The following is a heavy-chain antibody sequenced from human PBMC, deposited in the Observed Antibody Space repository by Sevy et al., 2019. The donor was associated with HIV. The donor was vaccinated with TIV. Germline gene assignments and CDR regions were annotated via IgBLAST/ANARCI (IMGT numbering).Heavy chain of an antibody. CDR3: ARGLWGMGYDYYGMDV. Sequence: GGSLRLSCAASGFTFSSYSMNWVRQAPGKGLEWVSSISSSSSYIYYADSVKGRFTISRDNAKNSLYLQMNSLRAEDTAVYYCARGLWGMGYDYYGMDVWGQGTTVTVSS. D-gene: IGHD3-16*01. V-gene: IGHV3-21*01. CDR2: ISSSSSYI. J-gene: IGHJ6*02. CDR1: GFTFSSYS.